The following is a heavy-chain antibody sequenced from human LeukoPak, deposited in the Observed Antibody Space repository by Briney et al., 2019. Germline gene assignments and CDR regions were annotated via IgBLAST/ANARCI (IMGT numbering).Heavy chain of an antibody. CDR3: ARGPPRWLQFWGPHFDY. Sequence: SETLPLTCAVYGGSFRGYYWSWIRQPPGKGLEWIGEINHSGSTNYNPSLKSRVTISVDTSKNQFSLKLSSVTAADTAVYYCARGPPRWLQFWGPHFDYWGQGTLVTVSS. J-gene: IGHJ4*02. D-gene: IGHD5-24*01. CDR1: GGSFRGYY. CDR2: INHSGST. V-gene: IGHV4-34*01.